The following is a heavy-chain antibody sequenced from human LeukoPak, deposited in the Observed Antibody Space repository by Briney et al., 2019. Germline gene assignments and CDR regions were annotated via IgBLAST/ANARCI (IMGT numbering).Heavy chain of an antibody. CDR2: IRHDRDER. CDR3: ARGGSRGSFDY. V-gene: IGHV3-7*01. CDR1: GFTFSDSW. D-gene: IGHD1-26*01. J-gene: IGHJ4*02. Sequence: GGSLRLSCAASGFTFSDSWMSWVRQAPGKGPEWVANIRHDRDERFYVDSVKGRFTISRDNAKNSVFLQMNSLRAEDAAVYYCARGGSRGSFDYWGQGILVTVSS.